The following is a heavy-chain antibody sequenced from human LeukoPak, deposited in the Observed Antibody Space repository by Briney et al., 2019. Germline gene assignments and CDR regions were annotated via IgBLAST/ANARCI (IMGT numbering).Heavy chain of an antibody. CDR2: INPSGGTT. CDR3: ARDPRGVIGSAWGNCFDP. Sequence: ASVKVSCKASGYTFTNYYIHWVRQAPGQGLEWMGIINPSGGTTAYAQKFQGRVTMTRDTSTSTVFMEFSSLRSEDTAMYYCARDPRGVIGSAWGNCFDPWGQGTLVTVSS. V-gene: IGHV1-46*01. D-gene: IGHD6-19*01. J-gene: IGHJ5*02. CDR1: GYTFTNYY.